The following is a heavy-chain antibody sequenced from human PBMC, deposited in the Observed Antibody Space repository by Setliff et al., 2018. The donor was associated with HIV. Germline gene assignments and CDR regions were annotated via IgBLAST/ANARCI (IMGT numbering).Heavy chain of an antibody. J-gene: IGHJ5*02. CDR3: TKDKGSSGWSA. V-gene: IGHV3-23*01. CDR2: ISDSGGGT. D-gene: IGHD6-19*01. CDR1: GFAFSTYA. Sequence: GGSLRLSCAASGFAFSTYAMSWVRQAPGKGLEWVSAISDSGGGTYYADSVKGRFTVSRDNSKYTLYLQMNSLRVEDTAVYYCTKDKGSSGWSAWGQGTLVTVSS.